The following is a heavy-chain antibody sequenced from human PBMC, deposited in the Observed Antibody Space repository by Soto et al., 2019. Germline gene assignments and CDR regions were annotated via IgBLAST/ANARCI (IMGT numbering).Heavy chain of an antibody. CDR2: INHSGRT. Sequence: QVQLQQWGAGLLKPSETLSLTCAVYGGSFSGYYWSWIRQPPGKGLEWIGEINHSGRTNYNPSLNSRVTLSVDTRKNQFSLRLSSVPGADTAVYSCARGRGVGYCSSTSCYRGEWFDIWGEGTLVTVSS. CDR3: ARGRGVGYCSSTSCYRGEWFDI. J-gene: IGHJ5*02. D-gene: IGHD2-2*01. CDR1: GGSFSGYY. V-gene: IGHV4-34*01.